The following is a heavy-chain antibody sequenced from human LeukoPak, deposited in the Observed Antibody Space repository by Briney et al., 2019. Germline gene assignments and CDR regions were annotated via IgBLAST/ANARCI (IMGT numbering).Heavy chain of an antibody. CDR3: ARMGRMAAIGVWFDP. V-gene: IGHV1-18*01. Sequence: GASVKVSCKASGYTFTSYGISWVRQAPGQGLEWMGWISAYNGNTNYAQKLQGRVTMTTDTSTSTAYMELRSLRSDDTAVYYCARMGRMAAIGVWFDPWGQGTLVTVSS. D-gene: IGHD2-2*02. CDR1: GYTFTSYG. J-gene: IGHJ5*02. CDR2: ISAYNGNT.